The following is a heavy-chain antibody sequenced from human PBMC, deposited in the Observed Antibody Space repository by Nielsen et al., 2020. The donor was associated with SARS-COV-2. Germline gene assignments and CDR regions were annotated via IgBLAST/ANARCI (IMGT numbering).Heavy chain of an antibody. CDR1: GYTLTELS. D-gene: IGHD2-15*01. J-gene: IGHJ5*02. CDR2: FDPEDGET. Sequence: ASVKVSCKVSGYTLTELSMHWVRQAPGKGLEWMGGFDPEDGETIYAQKFQGRVTMTEDTSTDTAYMELSSLRSEDTAVYYCALGMVVAALWGGWFDPWGQGTLVTVSS. CDR3: ALGMVVAALWGGWFDP. V-gene: IGHV1-24*01.